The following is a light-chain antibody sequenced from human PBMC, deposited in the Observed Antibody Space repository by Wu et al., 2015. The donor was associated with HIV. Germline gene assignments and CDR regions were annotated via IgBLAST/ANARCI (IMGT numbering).Light chain of an antibody. CDR3: QQRRNWPAIS. CDR1: ENINTF. J-gene: IGKJ5*01. Sequence: EIILTQSPATLSVSPGERATLSCRASENINTFLAWYQHKPGQAPRLFIFDASNRATGIPARFTGSGSGTDFTLTIDSLEPEDFAFYYCQQRRNWPAISFGQGTRLEVK. CDR2: DAS. V-gene: IGKV3-11*01.